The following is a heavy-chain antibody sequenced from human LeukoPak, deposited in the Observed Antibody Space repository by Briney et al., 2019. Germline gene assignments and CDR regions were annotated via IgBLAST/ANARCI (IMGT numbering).Heavy chain of an antibody. Sequence: SQTLSLTCTVSGGSISSGGYYWSWIRQHPGKGLEWIGYIYYSGSTNYNPSLKSRVTISVDTSKNQFSLKLSSVAAADTAVYYWARVRPNWPDRYYFDYWGQGTLVTVSS. D-gene: IGHD7-27*01. CDR3: ARVRPNWPDRYYFDY. V-gene: IGHV4-61*08. CDR2: IYYSGST. J-gene: IGHJ4*02. CDR1: GGSISSGGYY.